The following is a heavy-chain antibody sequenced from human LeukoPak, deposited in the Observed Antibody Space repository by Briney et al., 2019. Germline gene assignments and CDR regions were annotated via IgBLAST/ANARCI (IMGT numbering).Heavy chain of an antibody. V-gene: IGHV1-18*01. Sequence: ASVKLSCKASGYTFTSYGISWVRQAPGQGLERMGWISAYNGNTNYAQKLQGRVTMTTDTSTSTAYMELRSLRSDDTAVYYCARDRGIAVAGTMGYWGQGTLVTVSS. J-gene: IGHJ4*02. CDR2: ISAYNGNT. CDR3: ARDRGIAVAGTMGY. CDR1: GYTFTSYG. D-gene: IGHD6-19*01.